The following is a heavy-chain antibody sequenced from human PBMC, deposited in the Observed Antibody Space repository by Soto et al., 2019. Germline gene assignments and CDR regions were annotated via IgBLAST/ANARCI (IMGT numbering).Heavy chain of an antibody. J-gene: IGHJ4*02. CDR1: GHTFTNYA. CDR3: ARDCSGGPPAYFDN. CDR2: IYAGNGNT. D-gene: IGHD2-15*01. Sequence: ASVKVSCKASGHTFTNYAIHWVRQAPGQRLEWMGWIYAGNGNTKYSQKFQDRVTFTRDTSASTAYMDLSSLRSEDTAVYYCARDCSGGPPAYFDNWGQGTPVTVSS. V-gene: IGHV1-3*01.